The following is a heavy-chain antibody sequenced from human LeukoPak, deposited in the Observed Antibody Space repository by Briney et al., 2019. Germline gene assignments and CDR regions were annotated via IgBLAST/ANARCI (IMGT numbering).Heavy chain of an antibody. CDR1: GGSISSCY. J-gene: IGHJ3*02. CDR2: IYTSGST. V-gene: IGHV4-4*07. Sequence: PSETLSLACTVSGGSISSCYWSWIRQPAGKGLEWIGRIYTSGSTNYNPSLKSRVTMSVDTSKNQFSLSLNSVTAADTAIYYCARDLLRGESGSWFEAFDIWGQGTMVTVSS. CDR3: ARDLLRGESGSWFEAFDI. D-gene: IGHD6-13*01.